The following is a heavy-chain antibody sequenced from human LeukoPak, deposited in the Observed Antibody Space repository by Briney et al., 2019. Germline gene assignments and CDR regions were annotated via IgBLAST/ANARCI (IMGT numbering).Heavy chain of an antibody. Sequence: SETLSLTCTVSGYSISSGYYWGWIRQPPGKGLEWSGSIYHSGSTYYNPSLKSRVTISVDTPKNQFSLKLSSVTAADTAVYNCARNRLVNNNYYYMDVWGKGTTVTVSS. CDR1: GYSISSGYY. D-gene: IGHD3-9*01. V-gene: IGHV4-38-2*02. J-gene: IGHJ6*03. CDR3: ARNRLVNNNYYYMDV. CDR2: IYHSGST.